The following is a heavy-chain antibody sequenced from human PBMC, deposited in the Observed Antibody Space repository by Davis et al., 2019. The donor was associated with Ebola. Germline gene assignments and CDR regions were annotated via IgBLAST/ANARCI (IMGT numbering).Heavy chain of an antibody. J-gene: IGHJ4*02. D-gene: IGHD5-24*01. V-gene: IGHV1-46*01. CDR2: INPSGGST. CDR3: ARDTRDGYNPNFDY. Sequence: ASVKVSCKASGYTFTSYDINWVRQATGQGLQWMGIINPSGGSTSYAQKFQGRVTMTRDTSTSTVYMELSSLRSEDTAVYYCARDTRDGYNPNFDYWGQGTLVTVSS. CDR1: GYTFTSYD.